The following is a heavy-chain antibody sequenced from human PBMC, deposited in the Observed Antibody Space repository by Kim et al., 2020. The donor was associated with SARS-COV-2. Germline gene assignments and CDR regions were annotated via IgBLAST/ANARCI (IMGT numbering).Heavy chain of an antibody. CDR2: IYYSGST. Sequence: SETLSLTCTVSGGSISSYYWSWIRQPPGKGLEWIGYIYYSGSTNYNPSLKSRVTISVDTSKNQFSLKLSSVTAADTAVYYCARGGSSWYYYYGMDVWGQGTTVTVSS. CDR3: ARGGSSWYYYYGMDV. V-gene: IGHV4-59*01. CDR1: GGSISSYY. J-gene: IGHJ6*02. D-gene: IGHD6-13*01.